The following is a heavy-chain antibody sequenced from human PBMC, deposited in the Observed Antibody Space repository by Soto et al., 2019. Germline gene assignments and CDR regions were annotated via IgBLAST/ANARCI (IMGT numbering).Heavy chain of an antibody. CDR2: ISGSAART. Sequence: VQVLESGGGLVQPGGSLRLSCSVSGFAFGGFTMTWVRQAPGKGLEWVSSISGSAARTYYADSVQGRFTISRDNSKGTLYLQMNSLRFEDTAEYYCTRGGVGTTGSFDFWGQGTLVAVSS. CDR3: TRGGVGTTGSFDF. D-gene: IGHD1-26*01. CDR1: GFAFGGFT. J-gene: IGHJ4*02. V-gene: IGHV3-23*01.